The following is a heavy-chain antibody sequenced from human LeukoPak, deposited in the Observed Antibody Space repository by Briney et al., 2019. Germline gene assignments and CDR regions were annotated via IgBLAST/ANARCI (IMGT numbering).Heavy chain of an antibody. CDR2: VGAAGET. D-gene: IGHD5-18*01. Sequence: GGSLRLSCAASGFIFSSFDMHWVRQATGRGLEWVSAVGAAGETYYAGSVNGRFTISRENAKKSLYLHMSSLRAGDTAVYYCAGSRRGYKPSGFVYFYGMDFWGQGTTVTVSS. V-gene: IGHV3-13*01. J-gene: IGHJ6*02. CDR3: AGSRRGYKPSGFVYFYGMDF. CDR1: GFIFSSFD.